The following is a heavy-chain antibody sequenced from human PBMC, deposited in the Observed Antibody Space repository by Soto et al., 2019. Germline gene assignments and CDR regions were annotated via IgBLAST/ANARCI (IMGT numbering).Heavy chain of an antibody. J-gene: IGHJ4*02. CDR1: GYSISAYY. V-gene: IGHV1-2*02. CDR2: IDPKNGGT. D-gene: IGHD1-7*01. Sequence: QVQLVQSGTEVKKPGASVKVSCQASGYSISAYYIHWVRQAPGQGLEWMGWIDPKNGGTVSAQKFQGRRTMTRDTSITTVYMDLRGLTSDDTVLYYCGRDVYGNFPYWGPGSLVTVSS. CDR3: GRDVYGNFPY.